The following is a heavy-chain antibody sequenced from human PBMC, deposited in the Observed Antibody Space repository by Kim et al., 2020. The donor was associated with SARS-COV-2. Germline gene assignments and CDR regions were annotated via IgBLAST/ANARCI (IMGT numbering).Heavy chain of an antibody. V-gene: IGHV3-23*01. D-gene: IGHD3-3*01. Sequence: AASRKGRFNISRDNSENTLYLQMNSRRAEDTYVYYCANDPTILGVVGFDYWGQGTLVTVSS. CDR3: ANDPTILGVVGFDY. J-gene: IGHJ4*02.